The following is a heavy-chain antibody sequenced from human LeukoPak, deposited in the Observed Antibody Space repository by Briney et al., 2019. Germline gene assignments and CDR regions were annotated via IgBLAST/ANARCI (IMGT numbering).Heavy chain of an antibody. CDR2: SNPTGSST. Sequence: ASVKVSCKASGYTFTNYYMHWVRQAPGQGLEWMGLSNPTGSSTNYAQKFRGRVTMTRDTSTTTVYMELSSLRSEDTAVYYCAREESGGYFDYWGQGTLVTVS. J-gene: IGHJ4*02. V-gene: IGHV1-46*01. CDR3: AREESGGYFDY. CDR1: GYTFTNYY. D-gene: IGHD2-8*02.